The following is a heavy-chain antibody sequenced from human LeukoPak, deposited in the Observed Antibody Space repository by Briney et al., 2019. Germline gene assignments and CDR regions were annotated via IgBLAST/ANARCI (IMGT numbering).Heavy chain of an antibody. J-gene: IGHJ4*02. CDR1: GFTVSSNY. V-gene: IGHV3-23*01. CDR2: ISGSGGST. D-gene: IGHD1-26*01. Sequence: GGSLRLSCAASGFTVSSNYMSWVRQAPGKGLEWVSGISGSGGSTYYADSVKGRFTISRDNSKNTLYLQMNSLRAEDTAVYYCAKDRKEIVGATGFDYWGQGTLVTVSS. CDR3: AKDRKEIVGATGFDY.